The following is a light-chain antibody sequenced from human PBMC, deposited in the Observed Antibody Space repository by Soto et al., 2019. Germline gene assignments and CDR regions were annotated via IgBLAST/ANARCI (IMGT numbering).Light chain of an antibody. J-gene: IGKJ5*01. V-gene: IGKV3-20*01. CDR3: QQYSTSPT. Sequence: EIVLTQSPGTLSLSPGETATLSCRASQSVSSTYLAWCQQKPGQAPRRLIYGASSRATGIPDRFSGSGSGTDFTLTISRLEPEDFAVYYCQQYSTSPTFGEGTRLEIK. CDR1: QSVSSTY. CDR2: GAS.